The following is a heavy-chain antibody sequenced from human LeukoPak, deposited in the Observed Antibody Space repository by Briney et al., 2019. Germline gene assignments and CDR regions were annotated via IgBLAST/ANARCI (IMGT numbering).Heavy chain of an antibody. CDR2: INPNSSDT. V-gene: IGHV1-2*02. CDR1: GYIFKDFY. J-gene: IGHJ4*02. D-gene: IGHD5-24*01. Sequence: ASVKVSCKTSGYIFKDFYIHWVRQAPGHGLEWMGWINPNSSDTNSAQRFQGRVTMTRDTSTGTAYMDLSSLTSDDTAVYFCAKDSSGGYNSHWGQGTLVTVSS. CDR3: AKDSSGGYNSH.